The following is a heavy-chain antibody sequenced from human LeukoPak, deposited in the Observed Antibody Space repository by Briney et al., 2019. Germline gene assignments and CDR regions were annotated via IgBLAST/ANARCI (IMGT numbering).Heavy chain of an antibody. CDR2: ISAYNGNT. CDR3: ARDVASSGWPDAFDI. CDR1: GYTFTSYG. J-gene: IGHJ3*02. D-gene: IGHD6-19*01. V-gene: IGHV1-18*01. Sequence: ASVKVSCKASGYTFTSYGISWVRQAPGQGLEWMGWISAYNGNTNYAQKLQGRVTMTTDTSTSTAYMELRSLRSDDTAVYYCARDVASSGWPDAFDIWGQGTMVTVSS.